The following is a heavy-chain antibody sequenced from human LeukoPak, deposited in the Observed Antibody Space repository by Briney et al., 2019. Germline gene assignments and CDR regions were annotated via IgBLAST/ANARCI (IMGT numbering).Heavy chain of an antibody. D-gene: IGHD3-10*01. V-gene: IGHV3-74*01. CDR1: GFSSNSYW. CDR2: INGDGSSI. CDR3: ARGRGPYGWFDP. J-gene: IGHJ5*02. Sequence: GGSLRLSCAASGFSSNSYWMHWARQAPGKGLVWVARINGDGSSINYADSVTGRFTISRDNAKNTLYLQMNSLRVEDTAEYYCARGRGPYGWFDPWGQGTLVTGSS.